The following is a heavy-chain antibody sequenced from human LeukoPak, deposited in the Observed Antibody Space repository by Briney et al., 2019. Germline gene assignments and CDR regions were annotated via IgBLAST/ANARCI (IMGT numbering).Heavy chain of an antibody. D-gene: IGHD3-9*01. V-gene: IGHV4-39*01. CDR1: DGSISSSSYY. J-gene: IGHJ4*02. CDR2: IYYSGST. Sequence: PSETLSLTCTVSDGSISSSSYYWGWIRQPPGKGLEWIGSIYYSGSTYSTPSLKSRVTISVDTSMDPFSLKLASVTAADTAFYYCAEAHLCDWLFPFDFWGQGTLVTVSS. CDR3: AEAHLCDWLFPFDF.